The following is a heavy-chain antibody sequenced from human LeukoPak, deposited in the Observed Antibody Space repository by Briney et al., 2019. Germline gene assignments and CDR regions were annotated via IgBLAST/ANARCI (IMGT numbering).Heavy chain of an antibody. Sequence: SETLSLPCTVSGGSISSSSYYWGWIRQPPGKGLEWIGNIYYSGSTYYNPSLKSRVTISADTSKNQFSLKLSSVTAADTAVYYCAGSYYYGSGSYSQDFDYWGQGTLVTVSS. CDR3: AGSYYYGSGSYSQDFDY. CDR1: GGSISSSSYY. J-gene: IGHJ4*02. V-gene: IGHV4-39*07. D-gene: IGHD3-10*01. CDR2: IYYSGST.